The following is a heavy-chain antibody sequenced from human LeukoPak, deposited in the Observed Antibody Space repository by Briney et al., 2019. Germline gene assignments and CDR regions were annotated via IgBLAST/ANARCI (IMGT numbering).Heavy chain of an antibody. V-gene: IGHV1-2*02. Sequence: AAVKVSCKASGYTFTGYYMHWVGQAPGQGLEWMGWIKPNSGGTNYAQKFQGRVTMTRDTSISTAYMELSRLRSDDTAVYYCARGGVKHLVSDYWGQGTLVTVSS. CDR1: GYTFTGYY. CDR2: IKPNSGGT. CDR3: ARGGVKHLVSDY. J-gene: IGHJ4*02. D-gene: IGHD6-6*01.